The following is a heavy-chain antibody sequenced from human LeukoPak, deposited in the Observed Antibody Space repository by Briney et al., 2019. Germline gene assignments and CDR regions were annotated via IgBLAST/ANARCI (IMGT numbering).Heavy chain of an antibody. J-gene: IGHJ5*02. V-gene: IGHV4-61*01. CDR3: ARVGGGSSSWFDP. CDR2: LYYSGGT. D-gene: IGHD2-15*01. Sequence: SETLSLTCTVSGYSISSGHYWSWMRQPPGKGLEWIGYLYYSGGTNYNPSLKSRATISVDTSKNQFSLKLSSVTAADTAVYYGARVGGGSSSWFDPWGQGTLVTVSS. CDR1: GYSISSGHY.